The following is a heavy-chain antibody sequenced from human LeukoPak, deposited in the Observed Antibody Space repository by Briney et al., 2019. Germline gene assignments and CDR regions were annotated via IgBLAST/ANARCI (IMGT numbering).Heavy chain of an antibody. V-gene: IGHV4-59*01. Sequence: SETLSLTCTVSGGSISSYYWSWIRQPPGKGLEWIGYIYYSGSTNYNPFLKSRVTVSVDTSKNQFSLKLSSVTAADTAVYYCAGSGKYYFGYWGQGTLVTVSS. D-gene: IGHD3-10*01. CDR1: GGSISSYY. CDR2: IYYSGST. J-gene: IGHJ4*02. CDR3: AGSGKYYFGY.